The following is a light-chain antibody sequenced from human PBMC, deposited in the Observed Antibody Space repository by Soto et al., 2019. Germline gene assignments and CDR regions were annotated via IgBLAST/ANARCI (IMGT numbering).Light chain of an antibody. CDR3: QQFGRSPWT. Sequence: EIVLTQSPGTLSLSPGETATLSCRASQSVSSNRFAWYQQKPGQAPRLLVFGASNRAAGIPDRFSGSGSGTDFTLIISRLEPEDFAVYYCQQFGRSPWTFGQGTTVEIK. J-gene: IGKJ1*01. CDR1: QSVSSNR. CDR2: GAS. V-gene: IGKV3-20*01.